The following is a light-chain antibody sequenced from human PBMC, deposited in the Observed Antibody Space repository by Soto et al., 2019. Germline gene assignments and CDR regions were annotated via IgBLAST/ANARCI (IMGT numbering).Light chain of an antibody. V-gene: IGKV3-11*01. CDR2: GAS. CDR3: QQRTNWPPA. J-gene: IGKJ5*01. CDR1: ESVSTH. Sequence: EIVMTHSPPTLWRRSCARSALSCMASESVSTHLAWNQQKAGQAPRLLIYGASTRPTGIPARFSGSGSGTDFTLTISNLEPEDFAVYYCQQRTNWPPAFGQGTRLE.